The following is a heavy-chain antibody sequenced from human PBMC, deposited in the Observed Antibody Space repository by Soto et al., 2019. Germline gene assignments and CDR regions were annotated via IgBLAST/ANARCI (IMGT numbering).Heavy chain of an antibody. Sequence: GGSLRLSCAASGFTFSDYYMSWIRQAPGKGLEWVSYISSSGSTIYYADSVKGRFTISRDNAKNSLYLQMNSLRAEDTAVYYCARLGYDFWSGSAESYYMDVWGKGTTVTVSS. J-gene: IGHJ6*03. CDR2: ISSSGSTI. V-gene: IGHV3-11*01. D-gene: IGHD3-3*01. CDR1: GFTFSDYY. CDR3: ARLGYDFWSGSAESYYMDV.